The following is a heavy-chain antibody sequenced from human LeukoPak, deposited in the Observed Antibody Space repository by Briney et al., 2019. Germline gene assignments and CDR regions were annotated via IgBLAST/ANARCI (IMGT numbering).Heavy chain of an antibody. Sequence: GASLRLSCAASGFTLSSYAMSWVCQAPGKGLEWVSGISGSGGSTYYADSVKGRFTISRDNSKNTLYLQMNSLRAEDTAVYYCAKRRITPDYWGQATLVTVSS. J-gene: IGHJ4*02. CDR3: AKRRITPDY. CDR1: GFTLSSYA. V-gene: IGHV3-23*01. CDR2: ISGSGGST. D-gene: IGHD3-10*01.